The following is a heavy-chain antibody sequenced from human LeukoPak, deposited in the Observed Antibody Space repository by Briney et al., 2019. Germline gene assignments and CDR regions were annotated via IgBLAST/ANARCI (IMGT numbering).Heavy chain of an antibody. Sequence: PGGSLRLSCAASGFTFSGYAMHWVRQAPGKGLEYVSAISSNGGSTYYANSVKGRFTISRDNSKNTLYLQMGSLRAEDMAVYYCARGSSGSYYNECDYWGQGTLVTVSS. CDR3: ARGSSGSYYNECDY. V-gene: IGHV3-64*01. CDR1: GFTFSGYA. CDR2: ISSNGGST. J-gene: IGHJ4*02. D-gene: IGHD3-10*01.